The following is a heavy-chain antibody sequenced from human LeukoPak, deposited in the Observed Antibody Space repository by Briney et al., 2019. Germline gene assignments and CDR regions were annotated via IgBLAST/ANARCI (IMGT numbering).Heavy chain of an antibody. J-gene: IGHJ4*02. CDR3: ARATGYSYGHDY. D-gene: IGHD5-18*01. Sequence: SETLSLTCTVSGGSISSYYWSWIRQPPGKGLEWIGYIYYSGSTNYNPSLKSRVTISVDTSKNQFSLKLSSVTAADTAVYYCARATGYSYGHDYWGQGTLSPSPQ. CDR1: GGSISSYY. V-gene: IGHV4-59*01. CDR2: IYYSGST.